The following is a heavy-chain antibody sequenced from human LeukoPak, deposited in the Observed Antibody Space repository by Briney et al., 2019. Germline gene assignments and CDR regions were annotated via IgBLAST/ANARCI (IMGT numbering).Heavy chain of an antibody. J-gene: IGHJ4*02. Sequence: PGGSLRLSCAASGFTFDDYAMHWVRQAPGKGLEWVSLISWDGGSTYYADSVKGRFTISRDNSKNSLYLQMNSLRAEDTALHYCTKDQGDCSGGSCYYFDYWGQGTLVTVSS. CDR2: ISWDGGST. D-gene: IGHD2-15*01. V-gene: IGHV3-43D*03. CDR1: GFTFDDYA. CDR3: TKDQGDCSGGSCYYFDY.